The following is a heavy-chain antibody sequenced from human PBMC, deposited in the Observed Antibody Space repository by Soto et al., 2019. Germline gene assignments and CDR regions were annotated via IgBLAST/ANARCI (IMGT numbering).Heavy chain of an antibody. CDR2: ICHEGRGT. CDR1: GFVFTTYG. J-gene: IGHJ2*01. CDR3: VRDPVALRNRVRVGYFNL. Sequence: QVKLVESGGGVVQPGRSLRLSCAASGFVFTTYGMHWVRQAPGKGLEWVGVICHEGRGTYYPDALKGRFTTSRDNSKNTLFLQMDSLTVEDTAVYYCVRDPVALRNRVRVGYFNLWGRGTQVTVSS. V-gene: IGHV3-33*01. D-gene: IGHD1-26*01.